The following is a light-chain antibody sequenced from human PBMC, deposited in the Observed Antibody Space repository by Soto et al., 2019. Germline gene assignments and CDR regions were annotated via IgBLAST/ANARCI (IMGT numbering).Light chain of an antibody. Sequence: EIVLTQSPATLSLSAGGRATLSCRVSQNINIYLAWYQQKLGQAPRLLIYDSSIRATGIPARFSGSGSGTDFTLTISSLEPEDFGVYYCQQRYSWPLTFGGGTKVEIK. CDR1: QNINIY. CDR2: DSS. J-gene: IGKJ4*01. CDR3: QQRYSWPLT. V-gene: IGKV3-11*01.